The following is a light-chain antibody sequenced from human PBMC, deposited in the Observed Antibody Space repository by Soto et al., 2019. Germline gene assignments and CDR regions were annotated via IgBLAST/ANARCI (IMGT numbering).Light chain of an antibody. CDR1: QSVSSSY. Sequence: EIVWTQSPGTLSLSPGERATLSCRASQSVSSSYLAWYQQKPGQPPRLVMYATSSRATGIPARFSGSGSGTDFTLTISRLEPEDFAVYYCQQYGSSSWTFGQGTKVDIK. J-gene: IGKJ1*01. V-gene: IGKV3-20*01. CDR2: ATS. CDR3: QQYGSSSWT.